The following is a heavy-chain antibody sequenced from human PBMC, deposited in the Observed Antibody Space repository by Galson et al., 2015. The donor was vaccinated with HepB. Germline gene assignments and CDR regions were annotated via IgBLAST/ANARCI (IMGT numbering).Heavy chain of an antibody. CDR2: IRYDGSNK. Sequence: SLRLSCAASGFTFSSYGMHWVRQAPGKGLEWVAFIRYDGSNKYYADSVKGRFTISRDNSKNTLYLQMNSLRAEDTAVYYCAKDRGQWPSGHFDYWGQGTLVTVSS. CDR3: AKDRGQWPSGHFDY. J-gene: IGHJ4*02. D-gene: IGHD6-19*01. CDR1: GFTFSSYG. V-gene: IGHV3-30*02.